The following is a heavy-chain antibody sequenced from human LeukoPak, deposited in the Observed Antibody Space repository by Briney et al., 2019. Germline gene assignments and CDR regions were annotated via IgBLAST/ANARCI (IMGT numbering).Heavy chain of an antibody. V-gene: IGHV4-59*11. CDR2: AHYSRPR. D-gene: IGHD1-26*01. CDR3: ARGETWSWHLTL. Sequence: SESLSLTCSVSGASISGPFWVWIRQFPDKRLEWIGSAHYSRPRIYKPHLKSRVTMSLDMSTNQISLELTSVAAFDTGIYYCARGETWSWHLTLWGRGTLVTVSS. J-gene: IGHJ2*01. CDR1: GASISGPF.